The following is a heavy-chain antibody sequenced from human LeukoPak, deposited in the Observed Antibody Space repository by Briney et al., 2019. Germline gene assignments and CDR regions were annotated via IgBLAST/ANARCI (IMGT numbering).Heavy chain of an antibody. D-gene: IGHD1-26*01. CDR2: VYPDDSES. J-gene: IGHJ4*02. V-gene: IGHV5-51*01. CDR3: ARRYSGRYEFDY. CDR1: GYSFTSYW. Sequence: GESLKISCKGSGYSFTSYWIGWVRQMPGKGLEWMGIVYPDDSESRYSPSFQGQVTISADKSVSTAYLQWSGLKASDTAMYYCARRYSGRYEFDYWGQGTLVTVPS.